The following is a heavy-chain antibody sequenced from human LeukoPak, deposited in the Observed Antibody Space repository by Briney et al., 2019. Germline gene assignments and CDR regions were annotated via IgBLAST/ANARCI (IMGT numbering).Heavy chain of an antibody. CDR2: IYNSEST. D-gene: IGHD4-17*01. CDR1: GGSISSSSYY. V-gene: IGHV4-39*01. CDR3: ASHAEDGDQIDY. Sequence: SETLSLTCTVSGGSISSSSYYWGWIRQPPGKGLEWIGSIYNSESTYYNPSLKSRVTISVDTSKIQFSLQRSSVTAADTAVYYWASHAEDGDQIDYWGQGTLVTVSS. J-gene: IGHJ4*02.